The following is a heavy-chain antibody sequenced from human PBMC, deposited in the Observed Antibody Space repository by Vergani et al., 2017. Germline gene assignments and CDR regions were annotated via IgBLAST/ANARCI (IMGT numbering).Heavy chain of an antibody. D-gene: IGHD4-23*01. CDR1: GFTFSSYG. Sequence: QVQLVESGGGVVQPGRSLRLSCAASGFTFSSYGMHWVRQAPGKGLEWVAVIWYDGSNKYYGDSVKGRFTISRDNSKNTLYLEMNSLRAEDTAVYYCARAVSTTVGDPPGYWGQGTLVTVSS. V-gene: IGHV3-33*01. CDR3: ARAVSTTVGDPPGY. CDR2: IWYDGSNK. J-gene: IGHJ4*02.